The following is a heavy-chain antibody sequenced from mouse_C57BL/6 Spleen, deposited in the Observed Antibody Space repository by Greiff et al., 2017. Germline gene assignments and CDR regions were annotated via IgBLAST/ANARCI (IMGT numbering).Heavy chain of an antibody. J-gene: IGHJ2*01. CDR2: FYPGSGSI. V-gene: IGHV1-62-2*01. CDR1: GYTFTEYT. Sequence: VQLQQSGAELVKPGASVKLSCKASGYTFTEYTIYWVKQRSGQGLEWIGWFYPGSGSIKYNEKFKDKATLTADKSSSTVYMELSRLTAEDTAVYSCARQRDGDYLYYFDYWGQGTALTVSA. CDR3: ARQRDGDYLYYFDY. D-gene: IGHD2-13*01.